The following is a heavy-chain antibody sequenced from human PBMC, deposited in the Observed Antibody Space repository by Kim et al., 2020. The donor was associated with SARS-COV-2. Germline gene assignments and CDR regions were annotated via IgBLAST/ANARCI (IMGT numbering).Heavy chain of an antibody. V-gene: IGHV3-53*01. CDR2: IQSDART. CDR3: AREGPYGSGNY. Sequence: GGSLRLSCAASGFSVSDNYVTWVRQAPGKGLEWVSVIQSDARTYYADSVEGRFTISRDNFKNTVFLQMNSLRGDDTAVYFCAREGPYGSGNYWGQGTLVT. J-gene: IGHJ4*02. D-gene: IGHD3-10*01. CDR1: GFSVSDNY.